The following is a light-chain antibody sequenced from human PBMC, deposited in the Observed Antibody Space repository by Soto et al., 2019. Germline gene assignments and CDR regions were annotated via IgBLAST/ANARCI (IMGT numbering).Light chain of an antibody. V-gene: IGLV2-14*01. CDR2: EVS. J-gene: IGLJ1*01. Sequence: QSALTQPASVSGSPGQSITIACTGTSSDVGGYKYVSWYQQHPGKAPKLKIYEVSNRPSGVSNRFSGSKSGNTASLTISGLQAEDEADYYCSSYSSSSTLVFGTGTKVTVL. CDR1: SSDVGGYKY. CDR3: SSYSSSSTLV.